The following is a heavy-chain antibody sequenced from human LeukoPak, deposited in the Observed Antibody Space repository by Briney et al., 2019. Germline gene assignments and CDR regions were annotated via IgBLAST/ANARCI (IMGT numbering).Heavy chain of an antibody. D-gene: IGHD3-10*01. Sequence: SETLSLICTVSGGSISTYYWMWIRQPPGKGLEWIGCTHHSGSTNYNPSLKSRVTMSVDTSKNLFSLKLSSVTAADSAVYYCARGDMMLRGVIDEIDPWGQGTLVTVSS. J-gene: IGHJ5*02. CDR1: GGSISTYY. CDR3: ARGDMMLRGVIDEIDP. CDR2: THHSGST. V-gene: IGHV4-59*01.